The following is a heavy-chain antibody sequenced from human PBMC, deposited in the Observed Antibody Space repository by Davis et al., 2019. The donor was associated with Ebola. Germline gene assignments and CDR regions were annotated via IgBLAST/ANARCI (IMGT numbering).Heavy chain of an antibody. CDR1: GFTFSSYG. J-gene: IGHJ6*02. CDR2: ISYDGSNK. Sequence: GESLKISCAASGFTFSSYGMHWVRQAPGKGLEWVAVISYDGSNKYYADSVKGRFTISRDNSKNTLYLQMNSLRAEDTAVYYCARACYCSGGSCSLLDYYGMDVWGQGTTVTVSS. V-gene: IGHV3-30*03. D-gene: IGHD2-15*01. CDR3: ARACYCSGGSCSLLDYYGMDV.